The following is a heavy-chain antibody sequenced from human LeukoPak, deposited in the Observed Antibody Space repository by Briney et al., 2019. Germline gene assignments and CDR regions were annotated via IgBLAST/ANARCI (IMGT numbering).Heavy chain of an antibody. CDR1: GFTFSSYS. D-gene: IGHD5-12*01. V-gene: IGHV3-21*01. CDR3: ARVKASIYSGYDFDY. J-gene: IGHJ4*02. CDR2: ISSSSSYI. Sequence: GGSLRLSCAASGFTFSSYSMNWVRQAPGKGLEWVSSISSSSSYIYYADSVKGRFTISRDNAKNSLYLQMNSLRAEDTAVYYCARVKASIYSGYDFDYWGQETLVTVSS.